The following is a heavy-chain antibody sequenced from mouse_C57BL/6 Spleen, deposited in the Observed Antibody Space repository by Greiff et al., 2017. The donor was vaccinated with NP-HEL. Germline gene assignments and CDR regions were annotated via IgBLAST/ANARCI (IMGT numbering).Heavy chain of an antibody. Sequence: EVQVVESGGGLVKPGGSLKLSCAASGFTFSSYAMSWVRQTPEKRLEWVATISDVGSYTYYPDNVKGRFTISRDNAKNNLYLQMSHLKSEDTAMYYCARADGYYVSYFDYWGQGTTLTVSS. J-gene: IGHJ2*01. V-gene: IGHV5-4*01. CDR3: ARADGYYVSYFDY. CDR1: GFTFSSYA. CDR2: ISDVGSYT. D-gene: IGHD2-3*01.